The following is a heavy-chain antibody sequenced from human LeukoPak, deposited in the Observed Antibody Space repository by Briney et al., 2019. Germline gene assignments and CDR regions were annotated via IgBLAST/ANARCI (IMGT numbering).Heavy chain of an antibody. J-gene: IGHJ4*02. CDR1: GFTFSSYE. CDR3: ARARGYCSSTSCSFSGTLVY. V-gene: IGHV3-48*03. Sequence: GGSLRLSCAASGFTFSSYEMNWVRQAPGKGLEWVSYISSSGTTIYYADSVKGRFTISRDNAKNSLYLQMNSLRAEDTAVYYCARARGYCSSTSCSFSGTLVYWGQGTLVTVSS. D-gene: IGHD2-2*01. CDR2: ISSSGTTI.